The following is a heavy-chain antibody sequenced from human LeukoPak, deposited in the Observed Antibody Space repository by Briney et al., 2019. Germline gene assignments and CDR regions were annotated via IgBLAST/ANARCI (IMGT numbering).Heavy chain of an antibody. D-gene: IGHD3-3*01. V-gene: IGHV3-30-3*01. CDR2: ISYDGSNK. J-gene: IGHJ1*01. CDR1: GFTFSSYA. Sequence: GGSLRLSCAASGFTFSSYAMHWVRQAPGKGLEWVAVISYDGSNKYYADSVKGRFTISRDNSKNTLYLQMNSLRVEDTAVYYCARDPNDFWSGSENDNWGQGTLVAVSS. CDR3: ARDPNDFWSGSENDN.